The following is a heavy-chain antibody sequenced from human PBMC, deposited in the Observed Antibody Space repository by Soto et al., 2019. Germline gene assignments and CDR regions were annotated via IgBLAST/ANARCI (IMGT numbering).Heavy chain of an antibody. CDR2: IIPIFGTA. V-gene: IGHV1-69*13. D-gene: IGHD5-12*01. J-gene: IGHJ6*02. CDR3: ASGDGYNFGYYYYGMDV. Sequence: SVKVSCKASGGTFSSYAISWVRQAPGQGLEWMGGIIPIFGTANYAQKFQGRVTITADESTSTAYMELSSLRSEDTAVYYCASGDGYNFGYYYYGMDVWGQGTTVTVSS. CDR1: GGTFSSYA.